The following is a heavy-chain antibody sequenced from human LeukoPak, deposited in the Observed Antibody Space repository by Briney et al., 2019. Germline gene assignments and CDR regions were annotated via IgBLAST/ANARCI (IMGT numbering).Heavy chain of an antibody. V-gene: IGHV1-69*04. Sequence: SVKVSCKASGGTFSSYTISWVRQAPGQGPEWMGRIIPILGIANYAQKFQGRVTITADKSTSTAYMELSSLRSEDTAVYYCARDLVVAVAGTGAFDIWGQGTMVTVSS. CDR3: ARDLVVAVAGTGAFDI. CDR1: GGTFSSYT. CDR2: IIPILGIA. J-gene: IGHJ3*02. D-gene: IGHD6-19*01.